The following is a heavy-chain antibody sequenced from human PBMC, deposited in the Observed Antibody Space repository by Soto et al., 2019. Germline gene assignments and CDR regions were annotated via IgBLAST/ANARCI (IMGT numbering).Heavy chain of an antibody. CDR1: GGSISSGGYY. CDR2: IYYSGST. J-gene: IGHJ5*02. D-gene: IGHD7-27*01. CDR3: ARASWDANKGLDP. V-gene: IGHV4-31*03. Sequence: QVQLQESGPGLVKPSQTLSLTCTVSGGSISSGGYYWSWIRQHPGKGLEWIGYIYYSGSTYYNPSLNSRVTISVDTSKNQFSLKLSAVTAADTAVYYCARASWDANKGLDPGGQGTLVTVSS.